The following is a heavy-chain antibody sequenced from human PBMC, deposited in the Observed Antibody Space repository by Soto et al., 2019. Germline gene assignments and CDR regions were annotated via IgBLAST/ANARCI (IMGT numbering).Heavy chain of an antibody. J-gene: IGHJ4*02. Sequence: QVQLQESGPGLVKPSETLSLTCTVSGGSVSSGSYYWSWIRQPPGKGLEWIGYIYYSGSTNYNPPLKSRVTISVDTSKNQFSLKLSSVTAADTAVYYCARDRDSSGYPDYWGQGTLVTVSS. V-gene: IGHV4-61*01. D-gene: IGHD3-22*01. CDR2: IYYSGST. CDR3: ARDRDSSGYPDY. CDR1: GGSVSSGSYY.